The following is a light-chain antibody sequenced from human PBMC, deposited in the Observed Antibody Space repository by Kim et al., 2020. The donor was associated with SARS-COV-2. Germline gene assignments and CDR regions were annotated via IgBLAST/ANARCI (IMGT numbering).Light chain of an antibody. J-gene: IGKJ4*01. CDR3: QQRSNWPLT. V-gene: IGKV3-11*01. CDR1: QSVNTY. Sequence: ETVLTQSPATLSLSPGERATLSCRASQSVNTYIAWYQQKPGQAPRLLIYDASNRATGIPARFSGSGSGTDFTLTISSLEPEDFAVYYCQQRSNWPLTFGGGTKVEIK. CDR2: DAS.